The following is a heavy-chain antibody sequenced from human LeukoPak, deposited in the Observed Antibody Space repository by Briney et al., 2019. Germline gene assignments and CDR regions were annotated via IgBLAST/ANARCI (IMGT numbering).Heavy chain of an antibody. CDR2: ISGSGGYT. D-gene: IGHD6-13*01. J-gene: IGHJ4*02. CDR1: GFTFSDYA. V-gene: IGHV3-23*01. CDR3: AKERGSIPAAAVFDY. Sequence: GGSLRLSCAASGFTFSDYAMSWVRQAPGKGLEWVSAISGSGGYTYYADSVKGRFTISRDSSKSTLYLQMNSLRAEDTAVYYCAKERGSIPAAAVFDYWGQGTLVTVSS.